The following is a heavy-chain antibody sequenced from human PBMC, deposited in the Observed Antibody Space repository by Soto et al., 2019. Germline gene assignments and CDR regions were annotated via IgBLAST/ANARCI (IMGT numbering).Heavy chain of an antibody. D-gene: IGHD3-22*01. CDR3: ARAQRVCYHYEGYYFDY. CDR1: GFTFNTYW. V-gene: IGHV3-7*03. J-gene: IGHJ4*02. Sequence: DVQLVESGGGLVQPGGSLRLSCAASGFTFNTYWMTWVRQAPGKGLEWVANIKQDATEKFYVDSVRGRFTVSRDAATDSLFLQMNSLRAEDTAIYYCARAQRVCYHYEGYYFDYWGQGILVTVSS. CDR2: IKQDATEK.